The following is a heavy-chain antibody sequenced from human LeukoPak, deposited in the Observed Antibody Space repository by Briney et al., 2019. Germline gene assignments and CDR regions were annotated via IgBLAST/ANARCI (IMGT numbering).Heavy chain of an antibody. V-gene: IGHV3-23*01. CDR3: AKSSRYGTGWYGKIDY. Sequence: GGSLRLSCAASVFALSSHSMSWVRQAQRKGLEWVSAITDSGGNRQYTDSVKGRFTISRDNSKNTLYLQMDSLRADDTAVYYCAKSSRYGTGWYGKIDYWGQGTLVTVSS. J-gene: IGHJ4*02. D-gene: IGHD6-19*01. CDR1: VFALSSHS. CDR2: ITDSGGNR.